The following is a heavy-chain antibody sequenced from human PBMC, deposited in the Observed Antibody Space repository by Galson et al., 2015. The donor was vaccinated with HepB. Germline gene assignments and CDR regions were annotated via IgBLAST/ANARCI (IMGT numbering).Heavy chain of an antibody. D-gene: IGHD3-22*01. Sequence: SLRLSCAASGFTFSSYWMHWVRQAPGKGLVWVSRINSDGSSTSYADSVKGRFTISRDNAKNTLYLQMNSLRAEDTAVYYCARVYYDSSGDYYFDYWGQGTLVTVSP. CDR1: GFTFSSYW. J-gene: IGHJ4*02. CDR3: ARVYYDSSGDYYFDY. CDR2: INSDGSST. V-gene: IGHV3-74*01.